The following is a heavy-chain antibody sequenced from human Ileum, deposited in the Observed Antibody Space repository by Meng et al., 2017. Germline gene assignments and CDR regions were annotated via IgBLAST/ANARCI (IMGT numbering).Heavy chain of an antibody. V-gene: IGHV4-4*02. CDR2: IYHSGST. D-gene: IGHD1-7*01. J-gene: IGHJ4*02. CDR3: ASLRYNWNYSADY. CDR1: GGSISSSNW. Sequence: QVEPQESGPGLVKPSGTLSLTCAVSGGSISSSNWWSWVRQPPGKGLEWIGEIYHSGSTNYNPSLKSRVTISVDKSKNQFSLKLSSVTAADTAVYYCASLRYNWNYSADYWGQGTLVTVSS.